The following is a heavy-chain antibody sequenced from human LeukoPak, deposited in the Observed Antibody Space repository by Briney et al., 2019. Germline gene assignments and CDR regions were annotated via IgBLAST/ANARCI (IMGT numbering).Heavy chain of an antibody. CDR3: ARASGGDIAAAGQNWFDP. D-gene: IGHD6-13*01. J-gene: IGHJ5*02. CDR1: GFTFSSDW. CDR2: IKLDGSDK. V-gene: IGHV3-7*01. Sequence: PGGSLRLSCAASGFTFSSDWMSWVRQAPGKGRGRVANIKLDGSDKYYVDSVKGRFTISRDNAKNSLYLQMNSVRAEDTAVYYCARASGGDIAAAGQNWFDPWGQGTLVTVSS.